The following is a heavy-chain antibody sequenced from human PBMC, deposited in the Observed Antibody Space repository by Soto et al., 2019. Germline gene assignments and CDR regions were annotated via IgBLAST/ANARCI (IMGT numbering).Heavy chain of an antibody. J-gene: IGHJ4*02. Sequence: LRLSCAASGFTFSSYAMSWVRQAPGKGLEWVSAISGSGGSTYYADSVKGRFTISRDNSKNTLYLQMNSLRAEDTAVYYCAKQREGSYAGLFDYWGQGTLVTVSS. CDR3: AKQREGSYAGLFDY. CDR2: ISGSGGST. D-gene: IGHD1-26*01. CDR1: GFTFSSYA. V-gene: IGHV3-23*01.